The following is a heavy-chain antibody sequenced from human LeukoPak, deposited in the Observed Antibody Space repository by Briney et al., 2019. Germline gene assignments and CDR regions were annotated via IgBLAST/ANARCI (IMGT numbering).Heavy chain of an antibody. CDR2: IYRSEDT. CDR1: GGSLSSSDW. V-gene: IGHV4-4*02. Sequence: PSGTLSLTRAVSGGSLSSSDWWSWVRQPPGGGLEWIGYIYRSEDTNCNPSLKSRVTMSLDKSKNQFSLKLSSVTAADTAVYYCARDPHCSSTNCPFDYWGQGTLVIVSS. D-gene: IGHD2-2*01. CDR3: ARDPHCSSTNCPFDY. J-gene: IGHJ4*02.